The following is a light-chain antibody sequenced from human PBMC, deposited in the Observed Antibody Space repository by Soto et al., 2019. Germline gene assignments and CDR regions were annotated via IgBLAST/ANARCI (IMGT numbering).Light chain of an antibody. J-gene: IGKJ1*01. CDR1: QSVGSGY. V-gene: IGKV3D-20*01. Sequence: EIVLTQTPATLSLSPGERATLSCGASQSVGSGYIAWYQQKPGLAPRLLIFDASRRATGIPDRFSGSGSGTDCTLTISRLEPEDFAVYYCQRYGTSPQTFGQGTKVEIK. CDR2: DAS. CDR3: QRYGTSPQT.